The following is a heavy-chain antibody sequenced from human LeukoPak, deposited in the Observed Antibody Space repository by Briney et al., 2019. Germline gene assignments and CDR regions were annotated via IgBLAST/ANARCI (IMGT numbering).Heavy chain of an antibody. V-gene: IGHV1-2*02. CDR1: GYTFTGYY. CDR3: ARVYYYDSSGYLVLGY. CDR2: INPNSGGT. Sequence: ASVKVSCKASGYTFTGYYMHWVRQAPGQGLECMGWINPNSGGTNYAQKFQGRVTMTRDTSISTAYMELSRLRSDDTAVYYCARVYYYDSSGYLVLGYWGQGTLVTVSS. J-gene: IGHJ4*02. D-gene: IGHD3-22*01.